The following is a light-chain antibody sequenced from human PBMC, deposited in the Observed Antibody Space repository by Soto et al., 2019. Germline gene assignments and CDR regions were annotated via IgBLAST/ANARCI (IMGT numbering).Light chain of an antibody. V-gene: IGLV6-57*03. Sequence: NFMLTQPHSVSESPGKTVTISCTRSSGSVASNYVQWYQQRPGSAPTTVIYKNNQRPSGVPDRFSGSIDSSSNSASLTISGLKTEDEADYFCQSFDTTNQVFGGGTKLTVL. CDR1: SGSVASNY. CDR2: KNN. CDR3: QSFDTTNQV. J-gene: IGLJ2*01.